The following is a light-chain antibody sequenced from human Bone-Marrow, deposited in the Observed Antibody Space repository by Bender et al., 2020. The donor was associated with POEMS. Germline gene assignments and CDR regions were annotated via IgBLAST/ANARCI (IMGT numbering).Light chain of an antibody. V-gene: IGLV3-21*02. Sequence: SYELTQPPSVSVSPGQTARITCGGNSIGSKIVHWYQQKPGQAPVLVVYDDTDRPSGIPERFSGSNSGNTATLTISRVEAGDEADYYCQVWDGSSDHPVFGEGTKLTVL. CDR3: QVWDGSSDHPV. J-gene: IGLJ2*01. CDR2: DDT. CDR1: SIGSKI.